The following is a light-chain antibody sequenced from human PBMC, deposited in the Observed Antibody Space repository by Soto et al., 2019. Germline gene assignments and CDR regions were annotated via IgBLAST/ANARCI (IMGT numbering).Light chain of an antibody. CDR1: NIGSKS. V-gene: IGLV3-21*04. J-gene: IGLJ2*01. Sequence: SSELTQPPSVSVAPGKTARMTCGGNNIGSKSVNWYQQKPGQAPVLIIYYHSDRPSGIPERFSGSNSGNTATLTISRVEAGDEADYYCQVWDGSSDQVVFGGGTQLTVL. CDR2: YHS. CDR3: QVWDGSSDQVV.